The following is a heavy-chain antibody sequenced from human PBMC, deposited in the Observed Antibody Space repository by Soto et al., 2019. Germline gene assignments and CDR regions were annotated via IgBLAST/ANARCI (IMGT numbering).Heavy chain of an antibody. D-gene: IGHD6-13*01. V-gene: IGHV4-34*01. CDR2: INHSGST. CDR1: GGSFSGYY. CDR3: ARGPRIAAAGTRTGPSLVRYYYYYMDV. Sequence: SETLSLTCAVYGGSFSGYYWSWIRQPPGKGLEWIGEINHSGSTNYNPSLKSRVTISVDTSKNQFSLKLSSVTAADTAVYYCARGPRIAAAGTRTGPSLVRYYYYYMDVWGKGTTVTVSS. J-gene: IGHJ6*03.